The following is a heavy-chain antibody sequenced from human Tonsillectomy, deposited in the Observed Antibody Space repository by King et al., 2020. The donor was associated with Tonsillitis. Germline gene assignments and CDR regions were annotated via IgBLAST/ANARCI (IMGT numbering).Heavy chain of an antibody. J-gene: IGHJ6*02. CDR3: AMASRYFDCLFYAAHYYFYMYV. V-gene: IGHV3-7*03. CDR1: GFPFSNYW. D-gene: IGHD3-9*01. Sequence: VQLVESGGGLVQPGGSLRLSCAASGFPFSNYWMSWVRQAPGRGLEWVANIKQDGSEEYYVDYVKGRFTISRDNAKNSLYLQMNSLRAEDTALYYCAMASRYFDCLFYAAHYYFYMYVWGQGTTVTVS. CDR2: IKQDGSEE.